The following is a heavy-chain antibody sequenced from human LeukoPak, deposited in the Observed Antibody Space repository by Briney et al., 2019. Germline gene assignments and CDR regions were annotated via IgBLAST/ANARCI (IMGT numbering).Heavy chain of an antibody. CDR3: AREIMAAFDI. CDR2: INHSGST. J-gene: IGHJ3*02. Sequence: KPSETLSLTCAVYGGSFSGYYWSWIRQPPGKGLEWIGEINHSGSTNYNPSLKSRVTISVDTSKNQFSLKLSAVTAADTAVYYCAREIMAAFDIWGQGIMVTVSS. CDR1: GGSFSGYY. V-gene: IGHV4-34*01.